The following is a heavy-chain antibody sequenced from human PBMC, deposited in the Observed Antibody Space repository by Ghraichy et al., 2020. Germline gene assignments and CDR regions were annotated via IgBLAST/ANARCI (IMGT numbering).Heavy chain of an antibody. V-gene: IGHV3-33*01. CDR2: IWYDGSNK. Sequence: GGSLRLSCAASGFTFSSYGMHWVRQAPGKGLEWVAVIWYDGSNKYYADSVKGRFTISRDNSKNTLYLQMNSLRAEDTAVYYCATYYDFWSGYYLRDWGQGTLVTVSS. CDR1: GFTFSSYG. D-gene: IGHD3-3*01. CDR3: ATYYDFWSGYYLRD. J-gene: IGHJ4*02.